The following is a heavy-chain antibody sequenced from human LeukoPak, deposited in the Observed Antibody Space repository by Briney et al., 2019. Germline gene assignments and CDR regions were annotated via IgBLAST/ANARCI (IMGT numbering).Heavy chain of an antibody. Sequence: PSETLSLTCTVYGGSISSSSYYWGWIRQPPGKGLEWIGSLYYSASTYYNPSLKSRVTISVDTSKTQFSLRLNSVTAADTAVYYCARVPYYDFWSGFDPWGQGTLVTVSS. V-gene: IGHV4-39*01. CDR1: GGSISSSSYY. CDR2: LYYSAST. D-gene: IGHD3-3*01. CDR3: ARVPYYDFWSGFDP. J-gene: IGHJ5*02.